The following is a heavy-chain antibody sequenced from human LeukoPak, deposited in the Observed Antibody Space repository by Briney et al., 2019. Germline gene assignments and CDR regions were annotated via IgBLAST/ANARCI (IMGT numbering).Heavy chain of an antibody. CDR3: ARAKDNLDAFDI. D-gene: IGHD1-14*01. CDR2: IYHSGST. V-gene: IGHV4-30-2*01. CDR1: GGSISSGGYY. J-gene: IGHJ3*02. Sequence: PSETLSLTCTVSGGSISSGGYYWSWIRQPPGKGLEWIGYIYHSGSTYYNPSLKSRVTISVDTSKNQFSLKLSSVTAADTAVYYCARAKDNLDAFDIWGQGTMVTVSS.